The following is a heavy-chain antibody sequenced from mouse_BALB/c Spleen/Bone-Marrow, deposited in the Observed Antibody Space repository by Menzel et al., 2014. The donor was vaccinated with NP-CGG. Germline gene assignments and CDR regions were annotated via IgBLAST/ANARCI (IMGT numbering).Heavy chain of an antibody. CDR2: INPSTGYT. CDR1: GYTFTSYW. V-gene: IGHV1-7*01. Sequence: QVQLQQSGAELAKPGASVKMSCKASGYTFTSYWMHWVKQRPGQVLEWIGYINPSTGYTEYNLKFKDKVTLTADKSSSTAYIQLSSLTSEDSAVYYCASPYGYEDYSAMDYWGQGTSVTVSS. D-gene: IGHD1-2*01. J-gene: IGHJ4*01. CDR3: ASPYGYEDYSAMDY.